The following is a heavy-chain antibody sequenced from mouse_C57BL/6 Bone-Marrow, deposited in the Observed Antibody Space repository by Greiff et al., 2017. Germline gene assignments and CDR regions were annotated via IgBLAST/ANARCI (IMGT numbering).Heavy chain of an antibody. D-gene: IGHD4-1*01. CDR2: IRLKSDNYAT. V-gene: IGHV6-3*01. Sequence: EVQGVESGGGLVQPGGSMKLSCVASGFTFSNYWMNWVGQSPEKGLEWVAQIRLKSDNYATHYAESVKGRFTISRDDSKSSVYLQMNNLRAEDTGIYYCTGLNWVDYWGQGTTLTVSS. J-gene: IGHJ2*01. CDR1: GFTFSNYW. CDR3: TGLNWVDY.